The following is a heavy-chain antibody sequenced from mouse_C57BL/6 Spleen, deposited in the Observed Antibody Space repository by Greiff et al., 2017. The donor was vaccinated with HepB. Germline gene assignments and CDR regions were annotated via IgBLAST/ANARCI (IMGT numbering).Heavy chain of an antibody. CDR2: ISSGGDYI. CDR3: TRRDYGSGDAMDY. D-gene: IGHD1-1*01. V-gene: IGHV5-9-1*02. J-gene: IGHJ4*01. CDR1: GFTFSSYA. Sequence: EVQRVESGEGLVKPGGSLKLSCAASGFTFSSYAMSWVRQTPEKRLEWVAYISSGGDYIYYADTVKGRFTISRDNARNTLYLQMSSLKSEDTAMYYCTRRDYGSGDAMDYWGQGTSVTVSS.